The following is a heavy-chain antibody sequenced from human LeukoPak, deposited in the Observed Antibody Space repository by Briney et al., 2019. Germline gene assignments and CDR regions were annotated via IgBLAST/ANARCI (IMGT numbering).Heavy chain of an antibody. D-gene: IGHD3-22*01. CDR1: GDSISSGDYY. CDR2: ISSSGSA. V-gene: IGHV4-61*02. Sequence: SETLSLTCTVSGDSISSGDYYWSWIRQPAGKGLEWIGRISSSGSANYNPSLKSRVTISVDTSKNQFSLKLSSVTAADTAVYFCARGPYSYDSSGAFDIWGQGTMVTVSS. CDR3: ARGPYSYDSSGAFDI. J-gene: IGHJ3*02.